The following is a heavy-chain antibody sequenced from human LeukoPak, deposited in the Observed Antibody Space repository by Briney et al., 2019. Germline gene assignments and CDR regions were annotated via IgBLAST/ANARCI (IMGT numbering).Heavy chain of an antibody. J-gene: IGHJ6*03. CDR3: AKPAYSGSYLDYYYYMDV. V-gene: IGHV3-23*01. CDR1: GFTFSNYA. Sequence: HPGGSLRLSCAASGFTFSNYAMSWVRQAPGKGLEWVSSISGGGGSTNYADSVKGRFTISRDNSKNTLDLQMNSLRAEDTAVYYCAKPAYSGSYLDYYYYMDVWGKGTTVTVSS. D-gene: IGHD1-26*01. CDR2: ISGGGGST.